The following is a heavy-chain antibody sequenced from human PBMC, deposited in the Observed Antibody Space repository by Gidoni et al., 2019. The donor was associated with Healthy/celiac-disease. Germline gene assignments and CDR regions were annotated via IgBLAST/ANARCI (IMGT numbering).Heavy chain of an antibody. D-gene: IGHD5-12*01. CDR2: IRWNSGSI. CDR3: AKDMGWLQHYDAFDI. CDR1: GFTFAEYA. V-gene: IGHV3-9*01. Sequence: EVQLVASGGGLVQPGRSLGRSCAAPGFTFAEYAMHWVRPAPGKGLEWVSGIRWNSGSIGYADSVKGRFTISRDNAKNSLYLQMNSLRAEDTALYYCAKDMGWLQHYDAFDIWGQGTMVTVSS. J-gene: IGHJ3*02.